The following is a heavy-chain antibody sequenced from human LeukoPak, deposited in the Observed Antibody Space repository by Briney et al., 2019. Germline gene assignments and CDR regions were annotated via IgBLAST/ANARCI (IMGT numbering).Heavy chain of an antibody. J-gene: IGHJ4*02. CDR2: ISSGGSTI. CDR1: GFIFSDYS. Sequence: PGGSLRLSCAASGFIFSDYSMNWVRQTPGKGLEWVAYISSGGSTIYYADSVRGGFTISRDSARNSLYLQMNSLRDEDTAVYYCARDETGVGSGGIDFWGQGTLVTVSS. D-gene: IGHD2-8*02. V-gene: IGHV3-48*02. CDR3: ARDETGVGSGGIDF.